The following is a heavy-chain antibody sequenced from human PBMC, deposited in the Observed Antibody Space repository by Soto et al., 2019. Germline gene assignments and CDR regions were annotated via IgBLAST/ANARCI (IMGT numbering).Heavy chain of an antibody. V-gene: IGHV3-33*01. Sequence: QVQLVESGGGVVQPGRSLRLSCAASGFTFSSYGMHWVRQAPGKGLEWVAVIWYDGSNKYYADSVKGRFTISRDNPKNTVYLQMNSLRAEDTAVYYCARVSLYSSSSKGHNWFYPWGQGTLVTVSS. CDR3: ARVSLYSSSSKGHNWFYP. CDR2: IWYDGSNK. D-gene: IGHD6-6*01. CDR1: GFTFSSYG. J-gene: IGHJ5*02.